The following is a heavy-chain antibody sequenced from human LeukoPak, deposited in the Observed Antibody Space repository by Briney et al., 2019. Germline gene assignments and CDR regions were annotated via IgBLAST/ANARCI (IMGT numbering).Heavy chain of an antibody. J-gene: IGHJ5*02. CDR1: GYTFIGYY. V-gene: IGHV1-2*02. CDR2: INPNSGGT. Sequence: ASVKVSCKTSGYTFIGYYMHWVRQAPGQGLEWMGWINPNSGGTSYAQKFQGRVTMTRDTSITTAYMEMSRLRSDDTAVYYCARDGSRAPAGGRRFDPWGQGTLVTVSS. CDR3: ARDGSRAPAGGRRFDP. D-gene: IGHD6-6*01.